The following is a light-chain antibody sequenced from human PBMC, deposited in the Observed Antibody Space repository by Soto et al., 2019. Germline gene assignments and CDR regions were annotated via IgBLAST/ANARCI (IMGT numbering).Light chain of an antibody. Sequence: EIVLTQSPGTLYLSPGERATLSCSASQSVSSNYLAWYQQKPGQAPRLLIYDASSRATGVPDRFSGSGSGTDFTLAISRLEPEDVALYYCQQYGSSPRTFGQGTKLEIK. V-gene: IGKV3-20*01. CDR1: QSVSSNY. J-gene: IGKJ2*01. CDR3: QQYGSSPRT. CDR2: DAS.